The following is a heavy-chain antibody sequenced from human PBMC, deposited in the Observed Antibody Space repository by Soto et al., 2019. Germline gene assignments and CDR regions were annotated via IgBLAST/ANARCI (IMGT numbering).Heavy chain of an antibody. CDR1: GYTLTELS. D-gene: IGHD4-17*01. J-gene: IGHJ6*02. V-gene: IGHV1-24*01. CDR3: ATVYPPLTKVTYYYYYGMDV. CDR2: FDPEDGET. Sequence: QVQLVQSGAEVKKPGASVKVSCKVSGYTLTELSMHWVRQAPGKGLEWMGGFDPEDGETIYAQKFQGRVTMTEDTSTDTAYMELSSLRSEDTAVYYCATVYPPLTKVTYYYYYGMDVWGQGTTVTVSS.